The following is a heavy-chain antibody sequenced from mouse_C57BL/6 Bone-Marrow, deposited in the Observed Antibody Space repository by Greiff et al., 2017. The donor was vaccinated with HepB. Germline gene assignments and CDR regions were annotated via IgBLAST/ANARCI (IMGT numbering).Heavy chain of an antibody. J-gene: IGHJ3*01. CDR3: ERNDYYDGLGS. CDR2: ISYDGSN. Sequence: EVQLQQSGPGLVKPSQSLSLTCSVTGYSITSGYYWNWIRQFPGNKLEWLGYISYDGSNNYNPSLKNRISITRDTSKNQFFLKLNSVTTEDTATYDCERNDYYDGLGSRGKGTRVTVSA. CDR1: GYSITSGYY. D-gene: IGHD1-1*01. V-gene: IGHV3-6*01.